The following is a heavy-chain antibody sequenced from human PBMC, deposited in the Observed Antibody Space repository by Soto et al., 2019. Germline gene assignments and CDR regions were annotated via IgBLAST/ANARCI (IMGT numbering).Heavy chain of an antibody. CDR2: INPSGGST. V-gene: IGHV1-46*01. J-gene: IGHJ3*02. Sequence: SVKVSCKLSGYTFPSYFMHWVRQPPGQGLEWMGIINPSGGSTSYAQKFQGRVTMTRDTSTSTVYMELSSLRSEDTAVYYCARDMATYYYDSSGYYPDAFDIWGQGTMVTVSS. CDR3: ARDMATYYYDSSGYYPDAFDI. D-gene: IGHD3-22*01. CDR1: GYTFPSYF.